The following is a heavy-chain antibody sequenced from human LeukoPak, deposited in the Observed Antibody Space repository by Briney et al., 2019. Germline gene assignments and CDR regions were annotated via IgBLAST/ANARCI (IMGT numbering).Heavy chain of an antibody. CDR2: IIPIFGTA. Sequence: ASVKVSCKASGYTFTGYYMHWVRQAPGQGLEWMGGIIPIFGTANYAQKFQGRVTITTDESTSTAYMELSSLRSEDTAVYYCARDGDREGAAAGSPALFDYWGQGTLVTVSS. D-gene: IGHD6-13*01. J-gene: IGHJ4*02. V-gene: IGHV1-69*05. CDR3: ARDGDREGAAAGSPALFDY. CDR1: GYTFTGYY.